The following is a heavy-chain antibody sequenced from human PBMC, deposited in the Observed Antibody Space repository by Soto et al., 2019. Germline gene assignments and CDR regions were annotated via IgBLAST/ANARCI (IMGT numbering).Heavy chain of an antibody. V-gene: IGHV4-39*01. CDR1: GGSISSSSYY. D-gene: IGHD3-16*01. J-gene: IGHJ4*02. CDR2: IYYSGST. CDR3: ARLGGRLAGPFDY. Sequence: QLQLQESGPGLVKPSETLSLTCTVSGGSISSSSYYWGWIRQPPGKGLEWIGSIYYSGSTYYNPSLKSRVTISVDTSKNQFSLKLSSVTAADTAVYYCARLGGRLAGPFDYWGQGTLVTVSS.